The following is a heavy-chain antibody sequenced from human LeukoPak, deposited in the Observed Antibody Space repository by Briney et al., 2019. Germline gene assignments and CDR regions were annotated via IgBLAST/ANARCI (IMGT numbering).Heavy chain of an antibody. Sequence: GGSLRLSCAASGFTFSSYSMNWVRQAPGKGLEWVSYISSSSSTIYYAGSVKGRFTISRDNAKNSLYLQMNSLRAEDTAVYYCACYFDYWGQGTLVTVSS. V-gene: IGHV3-48*01. CDR1: GFTFSSYS. CDR2: ISSSSSTI. J-gene: IGHJ4*02. CDR3: ACYFDY.